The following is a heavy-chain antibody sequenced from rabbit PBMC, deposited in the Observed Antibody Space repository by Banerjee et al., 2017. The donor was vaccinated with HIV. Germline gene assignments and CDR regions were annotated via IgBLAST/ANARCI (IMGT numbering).Heavy chain of an antibody. Sequence: QEQLEESGGDLVKPEGSLTLTCTASGFSFSNGYVMCWVRQAPGKGLEWIACINTISGDTVYATWAKGRFTISKASWTTVTLKMTSLTAADTATYFCARDGRGIYDDYGDYYFTLWGPGTLVTVS. CDR1: GFSFSNGYV. CDR3: ARDGRGIYDDYGDYYFTL. J-gene: IGHJ4*01. D-gene: IGHD2-1*01. CDR2: INTISGDT. V-gene: IGHV1S45*01.